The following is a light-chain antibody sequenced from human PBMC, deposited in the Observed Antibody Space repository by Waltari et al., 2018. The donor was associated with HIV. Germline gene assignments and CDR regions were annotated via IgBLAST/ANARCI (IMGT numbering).Light chain of an antibody. CDR2: EVN. CDR1: SSDIGYFDY. CDR3: CSYAGAYTYV. V-gene: IGLV2-11*01. J-gene: IGLJ1*01. Sequence: QSALTQPRSMSGSPGQSVTISCTGTSSDIGYFDYVSWYQQYPGKAPQVIIYEVNQRPSGVPDRFTGSKSGITASLTISGLQGEDEADYYCCSYAGAYTYVFGTGTKVNVL.